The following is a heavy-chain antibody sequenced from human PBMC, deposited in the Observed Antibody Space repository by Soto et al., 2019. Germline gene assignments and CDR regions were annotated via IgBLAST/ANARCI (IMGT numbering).Heavy chain of an antibody. CDR1: GYTFTGYY. J-gene: IGHJ4*02. D-gene: IGHD3-10*01. CDR2: INPNSGGT. V-gene: IGHV1-2*04. CDR3: ARAFGELDPNWYYFDY. Sequence: QVQLVQSGAEVKKPGASVKVSCKASGYTFTGYYMHWVRQAPGQGLEWMGWINPNSGGTNYAQKFQGWVTMTRDTSISTAYMELSRLRSDDTAVYYCARAFGELDPNWYYFDYWGQGTLVTVSS.